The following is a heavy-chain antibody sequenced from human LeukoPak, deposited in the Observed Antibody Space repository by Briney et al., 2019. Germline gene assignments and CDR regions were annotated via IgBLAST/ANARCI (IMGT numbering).Heavy chain of an antibody. Sequence: ASVKVSCKASGYTFTSYGISWVRQAPGQGLEWMGWISAYNGNTNYAQKLQGRVTMTTDTSTSTAYMELRSLRSDDTAVYYCARGLDLRYSSGWPEGHVAFDIWGQGTMVTVSS. CDR2: ISAYNGNT. V-gene: IGHV1-18*04. CDR1: GYTFTSYG. D-gene: IGHD6-19*01. CDR3: ARGLDLRYSSGWPEGHVAFDI. J-gene: IGHJ3*02.